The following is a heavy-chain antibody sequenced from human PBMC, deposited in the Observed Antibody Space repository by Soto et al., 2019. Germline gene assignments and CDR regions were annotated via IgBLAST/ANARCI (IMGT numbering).Heavy chain of an antibody. CDR1: GGSISSGGYS. J-gene: IGHJ4*02. CDR3: ARESREYYFDY. Sequence: PSETLSLTCAVSGGSISSGGYSWSWIRQPPGKGLEWIGYIYHSGSTYYNPSLKSRVTISVDTSKNQFSLRLSSVTAADTAVYYCARESREYYFDYWGQGTLVTVSS. V-gene: IGHV4-30-2*01. CDR2: IYHSGST.